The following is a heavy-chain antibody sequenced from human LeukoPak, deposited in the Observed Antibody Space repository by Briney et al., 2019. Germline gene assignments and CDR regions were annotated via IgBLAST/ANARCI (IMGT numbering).Heavy chain of an antibody. CDR1: GGSISSYY. J-gene: IGHJ4*02. V-gene: IGHV4-4*07. CDR3: ARATHDSGSYYFDY. Sequence: PSETLSLTCTVSGGSISSYYWSWIRQPAGKGLEWIGRIYTSGSTNYNPSLKSRVTMSVDTSKNQFSLKLSSVTAADTAVYYCARATHDSGSYYFDYWGQGTLVTVSP. CDR2: IYTSGST. D-gene: IGHD1-26*01.